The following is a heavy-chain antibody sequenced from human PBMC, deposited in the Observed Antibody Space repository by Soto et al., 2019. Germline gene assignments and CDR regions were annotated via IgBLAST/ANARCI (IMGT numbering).Heavy chain of an antibody. CDR1: GFTSSSNA. V-gene: IGHV3-23*01. CDR3: AKVSSGWYAGFFYL. J-gene: IGHJ5*02. CDR2: LSDSGGSI. Sequence: GGSLRLSCAASGFTSSSNAMTWVRQAPGKGQEWVSGLSDSGGSIYYADSVKGRFTISRDNSMNTLYLQMNNLRAEDTAVYYSAKVSSGWYAGFFYLWGQGTLVTVSS. D-gene: IGHD6-13*01.